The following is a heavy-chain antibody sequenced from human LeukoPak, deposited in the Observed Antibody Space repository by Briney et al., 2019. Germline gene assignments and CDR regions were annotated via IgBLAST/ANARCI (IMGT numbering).Heavy chain of an antibody. V-gene: IGHV3-9*01. CDR3: IPYLGFRELSPIDY. CDR2: ISWNSDTI. Sequence: PGGSLRLSCAASGFTFDDYAMHWVRQAPGKGLEWVSGISWNSDTIAYADSVKGRFTISRDNAKNSLYLQMHSLRAEDTAFYYSIPYLGFRELSPIDYWGQGTLVTVSS. J-gene: IGHJ4*02. D-gene: IGHD3-10*01. CDR1: GFTFDDYA.